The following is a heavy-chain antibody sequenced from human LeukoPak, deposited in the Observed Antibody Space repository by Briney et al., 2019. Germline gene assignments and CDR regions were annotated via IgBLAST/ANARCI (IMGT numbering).Heavy chain of an antibody. J-gene: IGHJ6*02. V-gene: IGHV3-7*01. CDR3: ARGYYYYYGMDV. CDR2: IKQDGSEK. CDR1: GFTFSTYW. Sequence: GGSLRLSCAASGFTFSTYWVGWVRQAPGMGLEWVANIKQDGSEKYYVDSVKGRFTISRDNAKNSMYLQMNNLRAEDTAVYYCARGYYYYYGMDVWGQGTTVTVSS.